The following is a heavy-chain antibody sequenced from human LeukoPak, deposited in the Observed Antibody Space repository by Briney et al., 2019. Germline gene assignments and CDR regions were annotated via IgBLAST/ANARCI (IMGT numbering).Heavy chain of an antibody. CDR3: ARVGDIVVVPADPPDY. Sequence: ASVKVSCMASGYTFTSYGISWVRQAPGQGLEWMGWISAYNGNTNYAQKLQGRVTMTTDTSTSTAYMELRSLRSDDTAVYYCARVGDIVVVPADPPDYWGRGTLVTVSS. J-gene: IGHJ4*02. CDR2: ISAYNGNT. D-gene: IGHD2-2*01. V-gene: IGHV1-18*01. CDR1: GYTFTSYG.